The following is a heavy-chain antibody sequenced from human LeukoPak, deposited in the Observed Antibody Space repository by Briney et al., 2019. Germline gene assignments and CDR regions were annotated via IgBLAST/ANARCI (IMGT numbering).Heavy chain of an antibody. Sequence: PSETLSLTCAVSGGSISSGGYSWSWIRQPPGKGLEWIGYIYHSGSTYYNPSLKSRVTISVDRSKNQFSLKLSSVTAADTAVYYCARAPYGSGSYRDWFDPWGQGTLVTVSS. CDR1: GGSISSGGYS. V-gene: IGHV4-30-2*01. CDR2: IYHSGST. CDR3: ARAPYGSGSYRDWFDP. D-gene: IGHD3-10*01. J-gene: IGHJ5*02.